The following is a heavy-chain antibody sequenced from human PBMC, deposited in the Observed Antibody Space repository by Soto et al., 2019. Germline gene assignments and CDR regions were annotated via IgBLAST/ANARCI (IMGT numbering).Heavy chain of an antibody. J-gene: IGHJ6*03. CDR1: GGSISSYY. Sequence: SETLSLTCTVSGGSISSYYLSWIRQPPGKGLEWIGYIYYSGSTNYNPSLKSRVTISVDTSKNQFSLKLSSVTAADTAVYYCARVGPALYCSGGSCYSRPHYYMDVWGKGTTVTVSS. V-gene: IGHV4-59*01. D-gene: IGHD2-15*01. CDR2: IYYSGST. CDR3: ARVGPALYCSGGSCYSRPHYYMDV.